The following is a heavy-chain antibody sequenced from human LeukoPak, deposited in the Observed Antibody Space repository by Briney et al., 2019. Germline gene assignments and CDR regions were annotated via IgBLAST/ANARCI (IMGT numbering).Heavy chain of an antibody. D-gene: IGHD5-12*01. J-gene: IGHJ4*02. CDR1: GFPFTNAW. CDR2: IKSRPSGGTT. V-gene: IGHV3-15*01. Sequence: GGSLRLSCAASGFPFTNAWMDWARQAPGKGLEWVGRIKSRPSGGTTDFAVPVQGRFTISRDDSKNTMYLHMNSLKTEDTAVHYCFTVYDSVANWGRGILVTVSS. CDR3: FTVYDSVAN.